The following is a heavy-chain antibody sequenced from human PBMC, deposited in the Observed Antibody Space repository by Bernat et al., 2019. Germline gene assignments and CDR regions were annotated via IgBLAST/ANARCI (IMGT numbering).Heavy chain of an antibody. Sequence: EVQLVESGGGLVQPGGSLRLSCAASGFTFSSYWMSWVRQAPGKGLEWVANIKQDGSGKYYVDSVKGRFTISRDNAKNSLYLQMNSLRAEDTDVYYCARDLSFWSGSYHTYLSYFDYWGQGTLVTVSS. CDR1: GFTFSSYW. CDR2: IKQDGSGK. V-gene: IGHV3-7*03. J-gene: IGHJ4*02. CDR3: ARDLSFWSGSYHTYLSYFDY. D-gene: IGHD1-26*01.